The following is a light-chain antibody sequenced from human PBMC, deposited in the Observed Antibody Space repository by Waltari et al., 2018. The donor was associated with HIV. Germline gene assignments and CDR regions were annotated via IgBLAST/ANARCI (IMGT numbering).Light chain of an antibody. CDR1: SGSVSTTSF. CDR2: STN. J-gene: IGLJ3*02. CDR3: LVHMGQGAWV. V-gene: IGLV8-61*01. Sequence: QTVVTQEPSFSVSPGGTVTLTCGLNSGSVSTTSFPSWYQQTPGQAPRTLIYSTNIRAAGVPERFSGSILGNKAALTITGAQADGESDYCCLVHMGQGAWVFGGGTKLTVL.